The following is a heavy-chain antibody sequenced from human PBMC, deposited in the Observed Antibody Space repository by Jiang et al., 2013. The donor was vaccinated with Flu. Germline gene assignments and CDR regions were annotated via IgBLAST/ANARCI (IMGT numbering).Heavy chain of an antibody. J-gene: IGHJ5*02. Sequence: SGAEVKKPGASVKVSCKASGYTFTGYYMHWVRQAPGQGLEWMGWINPNSGGTNYAQKFQGRVTMTRDTSISTAYMELSRLRSDDTAVYYCARGGRALMSGYCSSTSCSRTNENWFDPWGQGTLVTVSS. CDR3: ARGGRALMSGYCSSTSCSRTNENWFDP. D-gene: IGHD2-2*01. V-gene: IGHV1-2*02. CDR2: INPNSGGT. CDR1: GYTFTGYY.